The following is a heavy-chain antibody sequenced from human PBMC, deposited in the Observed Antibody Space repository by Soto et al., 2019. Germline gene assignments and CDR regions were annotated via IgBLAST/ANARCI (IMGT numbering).Heavy chain of an antibody. CDR1: GGSFSGYY. CDR3: ARARSIVVVVAATNSYNWFDP. V-gene: IGHV4-34*01. D-gene: IGHD2-15*01. J-gene: IGHJ5*02. CDR2: INHSGST. Sequence: QVQLQQWGAGLLKPSETLSLTCAVYGGSFSGYYWSWIRQPPGKGLEWIGEINHSGSTNYNPSLKSRVTISVDTSKNQFSLKLSSVTAADTAVYYCARARSIVVVVAATNSYNWFDPWGQGTLVTVSS.